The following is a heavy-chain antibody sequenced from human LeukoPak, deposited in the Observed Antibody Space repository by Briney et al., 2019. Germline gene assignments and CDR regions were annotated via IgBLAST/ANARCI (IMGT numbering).Heavy chain of an antibody. Sequence: SETLSLTCAVYGGSFSGYYWSWIRQPPGKGLEWIGEINHSGSTYYNPSLKSRVTISVDTSKNQFSLKLSSVTAADTAVYYCAREPRYNWNDGDYWGQGTLVTVSS. CDR1: GGSFSGYY. J-gene: IGHJ4*02. V-gene: IGHV4-34*01. CDR3: AREPRYNWNDGDY. CDR2: INHSGST. D-gene: IGHD1-20*01.